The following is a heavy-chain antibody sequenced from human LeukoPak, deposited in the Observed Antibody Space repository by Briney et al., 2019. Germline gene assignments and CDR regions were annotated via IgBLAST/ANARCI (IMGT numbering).Heavy chain of an antibody. V-gene: IGHV4-4*07. CDR2: IYTSGST. Sequence: PSETLSLTCTVSGVSISDDGWSWIRQPAGKGLEWIGRIYTSGSTNYNPSLKSRVTMSVDTSKNQFSLKLSSVTAADTAVYYCARVGIRGATIFDYWGQGTLVTVSS. CDR1: GVSISDDG. CDR3: ARVGIRGATIFDY. J-gene: IGHJ4*02. D-gene: IGHD1-26*01.